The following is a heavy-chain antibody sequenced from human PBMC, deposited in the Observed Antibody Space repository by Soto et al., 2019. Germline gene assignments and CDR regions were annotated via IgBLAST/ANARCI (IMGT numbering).Heavy chain of an antibody. CDR3: ARQDPAGLYYFDY. CDR1: GYSFSSYW. Sequence: GESLKISCKGSGYSFSSYWIAWVRQMPGKGLEWMGIIYPGDSDTRYSPSFQGQVTISVDKSITTAYLHWSSLKASDTAMYYCARQDPAGLYYFDYWGQGTLVTVSS. D-gene: IGHD2-8*01. V-gene: IGHV5-51*01. CDR2: IYPGDSDT. J-gene: IGHJ4*02.